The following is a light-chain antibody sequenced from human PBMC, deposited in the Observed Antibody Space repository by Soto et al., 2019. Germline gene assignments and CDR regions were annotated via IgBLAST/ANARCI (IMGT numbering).Light chain of an antibody. CDR1: NSDVGDYRS. V-gene: IGLV2-14*03. CDR3: SSYTSTRTRV. Sequence: QSVLTQPASVSGSPGQSITISCTGTNSDVGDYRSVSWYQQHPGKAPKLVIYDVSNRPSGVSYRFSGSKSGNTASLTISGFQAEDEADYYCSSYTSTRTRVFGTGTKVTVL. J-gene: IGLJ1*01. CDR2: DVS.